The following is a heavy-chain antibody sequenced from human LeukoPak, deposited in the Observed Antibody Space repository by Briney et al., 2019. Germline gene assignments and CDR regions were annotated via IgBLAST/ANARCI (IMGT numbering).Heavy chain of an antibody. CDR2: ISSSSSTI. CDR1: GFTFSSYS. CDR3: ARGSTNGVCLY. J-gene: IGHJ4*02. V-gene: IGHV3-48*01. D-gene: IGHD2-8*01. Sequence: GGSLRLSCAASGFTFSSYSMNWVRQAPGKGLEWVSYISSSSSTIYYADSVKGRFTISRDNAKNSLYLQMNSLRAEDTAVYYCARGSTNGVCLYWGQGTLVTVSS.